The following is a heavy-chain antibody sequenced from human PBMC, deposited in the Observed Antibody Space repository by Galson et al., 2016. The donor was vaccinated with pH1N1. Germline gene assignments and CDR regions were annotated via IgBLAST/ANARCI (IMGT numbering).Heavy chain of an antibody. CDR1: GFTFSSHW. Sequence: SLRLSCAASGFTFSSHWMHWVRQAPGKGLVWVSRINGDGSSTSYADSVKGRFTISRDNARNTLYLQMDSLRAEDTAVYYCARETTSSGVVMDFDSWGQGTQVTVSS. J-gene: IGHJ4*02. V-gene: IGHV3-74*01. CDR2: INGDGSST. CDR3: ARETTSSGVVMDFDS. D-gene: IGHD3-3*01.